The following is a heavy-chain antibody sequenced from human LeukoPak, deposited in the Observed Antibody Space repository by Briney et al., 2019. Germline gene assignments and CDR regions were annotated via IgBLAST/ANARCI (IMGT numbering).Heavy chain of an antibody. CDR3: ARGYGDYAY. J-gene: IGHJ4*02. D-gene: IGHD4-17*01. CDR2: IYYSGST. V-gene: IGHV4-39*01. CDR1: GGSISSSSYY. Sequence: SETLSLTCTVSGGSISSSSYYWGWIRQPPGKGPEWIGSIYYSGSTYYNPSLKSRVTISVDTSKNQFSLKLSSVTAADTAVYYCARGYGDYAYWGQGTLVTVSS.